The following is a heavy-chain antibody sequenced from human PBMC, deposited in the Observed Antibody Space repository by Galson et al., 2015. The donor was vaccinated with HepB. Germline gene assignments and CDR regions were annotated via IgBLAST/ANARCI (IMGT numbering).Heavy chain of an antibody. J-gene: IGHJ4*02. CDR2: ISYDGSNK. D-gene: IGHD4-17*01. CDR1: GFTFSSYG. V-gene: IGHV3-30*18. CDR3: AKDPGYGDYVGGFFDY. Sequence: SLRLSCAASGFTFSSYGMHWVRQAPGKGLEWVAVISYDGSNKYYADSVKGRFTISRDNSKNTLYLQMNSLRAEDTAVYYCAKDPGYGDYVGGFFDYWGQGTLVTVSS.